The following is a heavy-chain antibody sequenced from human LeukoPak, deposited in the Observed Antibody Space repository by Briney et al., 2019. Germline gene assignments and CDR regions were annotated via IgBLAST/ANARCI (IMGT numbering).Heavy chain of an antibody. Sequence: SETLSLTCTVSGGSIHNINYYWVWIRQPPGKGLEWIGSIYYSGSTYYNPPLKSRVTISVDTSKNQFSLKLSSVTAADTAVYYCARDLNYYDSSGYYLGAFDIWGQGTMVTVSS. CDR1: GGSIHNINYY. CDR2: IYYSGST. V-gene: IGHV4-39*02. J-gene: IGHJ3*02. D-gene: IGHD3-22*01. CDR3: ARDLNYYDSSGYYLGAFDI.